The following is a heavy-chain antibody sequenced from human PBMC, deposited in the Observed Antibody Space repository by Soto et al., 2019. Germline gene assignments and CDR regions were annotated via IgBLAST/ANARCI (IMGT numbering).Heavy chain of an antibody. CDR3: ARERGRGYSGYVRFDP. Sequence: SVKVSCKASGYTFTSYYMHWVRQAPVQGLEWMGIINPSGGSTSYSQKFQGRVTMTRDTSTSTVYMELRSLRSEDTAVYYCARERGRGYSGYVRFDPWGQGTLVIVSS. V-gene: IGHV1-46*01. D-gene: IGHD5-12*01. CDR1: GYTFTSYY. CDR2: INPSGGST. J-gene: IGHJ5*02.